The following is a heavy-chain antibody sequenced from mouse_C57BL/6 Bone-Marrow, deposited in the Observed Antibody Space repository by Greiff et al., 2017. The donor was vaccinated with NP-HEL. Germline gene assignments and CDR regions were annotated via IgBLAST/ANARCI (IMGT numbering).Heavy chain of an antibody. J-gene: IGHJ4*01. CDR1: GYTFTSYG. V-gene: IGHV1-81*01. CDR2: IYPRSGNT. D-gene: IGHD1-2*01. CDR3: APLLRYYAMDY. Sequence: VKLQESGAELARPGASVKLSCKASGYTFTSYGISWVKQRTGQGLEWIGEIYPRSGNTYYNEKFKGKATLTADKSSSTAYMELRSLTSEDSAVYFGAPLLRYYAMDYWGQGTSVTVSS.